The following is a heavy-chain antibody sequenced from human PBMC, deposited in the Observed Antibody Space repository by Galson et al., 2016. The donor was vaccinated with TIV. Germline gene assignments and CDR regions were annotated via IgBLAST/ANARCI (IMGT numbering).Heavy chain of an antibody. V-gene: IGHV3-7*01. CDR1: GFAFRSFW. CDR2: IEEDGSET. D-gene: IGHD3-16*02. J-gene: IGHJ4*02. CDR3: FIGHYSDS. Sequence: SCAASGFAFRSFWMSWVRQAPGKGLEWVANIEEDGSETYYVDSVKGRFTISRDNAKNSLHLQMNSLRAEDTAVYYCFIGHYSDSWGQGTLVTVSS.